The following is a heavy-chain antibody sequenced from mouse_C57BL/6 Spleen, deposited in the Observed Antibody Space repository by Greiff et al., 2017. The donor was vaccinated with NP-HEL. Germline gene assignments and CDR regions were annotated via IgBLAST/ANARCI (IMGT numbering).Heavy chain of an antibody. CDR3: ARGPITAY. J-gene: IGHJ3*01. D-gene: IGHD1-1*01. V-gene: IGHV3-6*01. Sequence: DVQLQESGPGLVKPSQSLSLTCSVTGYSITSGYYWNWIRQFPGNKLEWMGYISYDGSNNYNPSLKNRISITRDTSKNQFFLKLNSVTTEDTATYYCARGPITAYWGQGTLVTVSA. CDR2: ISYDGSN. CDR1: GYSITSGYY.